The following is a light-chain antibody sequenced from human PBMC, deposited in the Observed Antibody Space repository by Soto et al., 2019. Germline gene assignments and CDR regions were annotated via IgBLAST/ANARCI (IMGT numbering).Light chain of an antibody. CDR1: QSISGT. J-gene: IGKJ3*01. CDR3: PQYNKWPLT. V-gene: IGKV3-15*01. CDR2: GAS. Sequence: MLLTQSPSALSVSTGERATLSCRASQSISGTLAWYQQKPGQAPRLLIHGASTRAPGFPARFSGSGSGTDFTLTISSLQSEDFAVYYCPQYNKWPLTFGPGTKVDIK.